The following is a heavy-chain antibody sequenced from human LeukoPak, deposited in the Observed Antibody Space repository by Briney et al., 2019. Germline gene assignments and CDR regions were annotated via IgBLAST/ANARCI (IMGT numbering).Heavy chain of an antibody. CDR3: ATDHSYGPGDWHFDL. J-gene: IGHJ2*01. CDR2: FDPEDGET. CDR1: GYTLTELS. V-gene: IGHV1-24*01. D-gene: IGHD5-18*01. Sequence: ASVKVSCKDSGYTLTELSMHWVRQAPGKGLEWMGGFDPEDGETIYAQKFQGRVTMTEDTSTDTAYMELSSLRSEDTAVYYCATDHSYGPGDWHFDLWGRGTLVTVSS.